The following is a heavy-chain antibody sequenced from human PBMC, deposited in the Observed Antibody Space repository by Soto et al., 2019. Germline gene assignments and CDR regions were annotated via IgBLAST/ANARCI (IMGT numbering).Heavy chain of an antibody. CDR3: AKLSCTSSTCYFPGWFDP. Sequence: SETLSLTCTVSGDSISGGASFWSWIRQPPGKGLEWVANVYYSGCSYYNPSLKSRLTISVDTTKNQFSLQLKSMTAADTAVYYCAKLSCTSSTCYFPGWFDPWGQGTLVTVSS. J-gene: IGHJ5*02. CDR1: GDSISGGASF. V-gene: IGHV4-31*03. CDR2: VYYSGCS. D-gene: IGHD2-2*01.